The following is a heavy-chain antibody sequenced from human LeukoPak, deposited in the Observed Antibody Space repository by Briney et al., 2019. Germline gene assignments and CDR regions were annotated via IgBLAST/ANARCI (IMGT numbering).Heavy chain of an antibody. D-gene: IGHD3-22*01. J-gene: IGHJ4*02. Sequence: PSETLSLTCTVSGGSISRSGYYWSWIRQHPGKGLEWIGYIYYSGSTYYNPSLKSRVTISVDTSKNQFSLKLSSVTAADTAVYYCARVGDSSGYTLDYWGQGTLVTVSS. V-gene: IGHV4-31*03. CDR1: GGSISRSGYY. CDR3: ARVGDSSGYTLDY. CDR2: IYYSGST.